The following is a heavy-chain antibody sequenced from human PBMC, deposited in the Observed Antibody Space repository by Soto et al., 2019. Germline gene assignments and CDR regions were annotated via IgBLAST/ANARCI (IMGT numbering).Heavy chain of an antibody. V-gene: IGHV4-59*01. J-gene: IGHJ4*02. D-gene: IGHD4-17*01. CDR2: IHYSGST. CDR1: VVSISSYY. Sequence: SETLSLTCAVSVVSISSYYWSWIRQPPGKGLEWIGYIHYSGSTEYNPSLKSRVSISVDTSKSQFSLKLSSVTAADTAVYYCARVGWTTVGYYFDYWGQGALVTVS. CDR3: ARVGWTTVGYYFDY.